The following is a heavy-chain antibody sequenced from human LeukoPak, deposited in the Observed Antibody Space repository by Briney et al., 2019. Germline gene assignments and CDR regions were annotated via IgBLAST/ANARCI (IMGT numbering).Heavy chain of an antibody. V-gene: IGHV4-34*01. CDR3: GTSASGYSYGYYFEY. J-gene: IGHJ4*02. D-gene: IGHD5-18*01. Sequence: RPSETLSLTCAIYGGPFSGYYWSWIRQPPGKWLEWIGEINHSGSTNYNPSLKSRVTILVETSKNQFSMKLSSVTAADTAVYYCGTSASGYSYGYYFEYWGQGTLVTVSS. CDR2: INHSGST. CDR1: GGPFSGYY.